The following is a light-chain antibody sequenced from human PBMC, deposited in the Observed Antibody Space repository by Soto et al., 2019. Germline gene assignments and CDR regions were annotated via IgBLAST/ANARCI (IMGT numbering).Light chain of an antibody. V-gene: IGLV1-40*01. CDR1: SSNIGTGYD. J-gene: IGLJ3*02. CDR2: GNS. CDR3: QSYDSSLSGWV. Sequence: QSVLTQPPSVSGAPGQRVTISCTGSSSNIGTGYDVKWYQQLPRTAPKLLIYGNSHRPSGVPDRFSGSKSGTSASLAITGLQAEDEADYYCQSYDSSLSGWVFGGGTKVTVL.